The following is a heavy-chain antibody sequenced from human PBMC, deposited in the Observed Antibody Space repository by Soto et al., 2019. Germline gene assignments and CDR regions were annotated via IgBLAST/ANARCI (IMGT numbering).Heavy chain of an antibody. CDR2: FDPEDGET. Sequence: GASVKVSCKVSGYTLNELSMHWVRQAPGKGLEWMGGFDPEDGETIYAQKFQGRVTMTEDTSTDTAYMELSSLRSEDTAVYYCATEVVGSSWADFAYWGQGTLVTCSP. CDR1: GYTLNELS. CDR3: ATEVVGSSWADFAY. D-gene: IGHD6-13*01. V-gene: IGHV1-24*01. J-gene: IGHJ4*02.